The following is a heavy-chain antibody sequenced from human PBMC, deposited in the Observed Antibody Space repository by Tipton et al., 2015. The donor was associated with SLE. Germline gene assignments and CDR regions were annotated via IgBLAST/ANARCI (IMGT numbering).Heavy chain of an antibody. D-gene: IGHD2/OR15-2a*01. Sequence: TLSLTCTVSGGSISNYYWSWIRQSPGKGLEWIGYIYTSGSTNYNPSFKSRLTISVDTSRNQFSLRLASVTVADTAMYYCARSTWLEFFQDWGQGAVVTVSS. CDR1: GGSISNYY. V-gene: IGHV4-4*08. CDR3: ARSTWLEFFQD. CDR2: IYTSGST. J-gene: IGHJ1*01.